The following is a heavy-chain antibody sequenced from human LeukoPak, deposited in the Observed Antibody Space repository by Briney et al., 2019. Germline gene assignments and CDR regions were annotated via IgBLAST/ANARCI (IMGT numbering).Heavy chain of an antibody. CDR3: ARDRPPDY. V-gene: IGHV1-2*02. CDR2: INPNTGDT. J-gene: IGHJ4*02. Sequence: GASVKVSCKASGYTFTAYYIHWVRQAPGQGLEWMGCINPNTGDTNYAQNFQGRVTMTRDTSISTAYMELSRLRSDDTALYYCARDRPPDYWGQGTLVTVSS. CDR1: GYTFTAYY.